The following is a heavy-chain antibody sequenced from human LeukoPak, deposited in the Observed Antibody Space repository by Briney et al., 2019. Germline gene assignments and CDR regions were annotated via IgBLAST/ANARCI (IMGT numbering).Heavy chain of an antibody. V-gene: IGHV2-5*02. D-gene: IGHD6-25*01. CDR1: GFSLSTSGVG. Sequence: SGPTLVKPTQTLTLTCTFSGFSLSTSGVGVGWIRQPPEKALEWLALIYWDDDKRYSPPLKSRLTITKDNFKNQVVLTMTNMDPVDTATYYCAHSQRYPTREGYYLDYWGQGTLVTVSS. J-gene: IGHJ4*02. CDR2: IYWDDDK. CDR3: AHSQRYPTREGYYLDY.